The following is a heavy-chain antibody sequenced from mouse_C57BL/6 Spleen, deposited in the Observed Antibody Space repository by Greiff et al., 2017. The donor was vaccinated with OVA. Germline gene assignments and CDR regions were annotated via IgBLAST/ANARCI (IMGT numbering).Heavy chain of an antibody. J-gene: IGHJ4*01. V-gene: IGHV14-2*01. Sequence: VQLQQSGAELVKPGASVKLSCTASGFNIKDYYMHWVKQRTEQGLEWIGRIDPEDGETKYAPKFQGKATIPADTSSNKAYLQLSSLTSADTDVYFCASHYYGSSYPYAMYYWGQGTSVTVSS. CDR2: IDPEDGET. D-gene: IGHD1-1*01. CDR1: GFNIKDYY. CDR3: ASHYYGSSYPYAMYY.